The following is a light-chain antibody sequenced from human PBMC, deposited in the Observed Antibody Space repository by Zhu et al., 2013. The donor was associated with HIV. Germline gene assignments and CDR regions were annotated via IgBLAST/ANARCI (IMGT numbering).Light chain of an antibody. J-gene: IGLJ1*01. V-gene: IGLV2-14*03. Sequence: QSALTQPASVSGSPGQSITISCTGTSSDVGGYNYVSWYQQHPGKAPKLLIYDVSNRPSGVSDRFSGSKSGNTASLTISGLQAEDEAAYYCCSYAGSSTYVFGTGTKVTVL. CDR2: DVS. CDR3: CSYAGSSTYV. CDR1: SSDVGGYNY.